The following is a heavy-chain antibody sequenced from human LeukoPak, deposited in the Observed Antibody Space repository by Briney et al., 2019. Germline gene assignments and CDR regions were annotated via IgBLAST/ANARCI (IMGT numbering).Heavy chain of an antibody. CDR3: AREGVAVDF. CDR2: VNPDSGGT. Sequence: ASVKVSCKASGYTFTDYYIHWVRQAPGQGLEWMGWVNPDSGGTNYAQKFQGRVTMTRDTSISTAYMELSRLRSDDTAMFYCAREGVAVDFWGQGTLVIVSS. V-gene: IGHV1-2*02. J-gene: IGHJ4*02. CDR1: GYTFTDYY. D-gene: IGHD2-15*01.